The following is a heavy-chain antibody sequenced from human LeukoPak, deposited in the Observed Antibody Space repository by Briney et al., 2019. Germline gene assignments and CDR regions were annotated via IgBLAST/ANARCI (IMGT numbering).Heavy chain of an antibody. CDR2: ISAYKGNT. V-gene: IGHV1-18*01. CDR1: GYTFTSYG. D-gene: IGHD2-15*01. J-gene: IGHJ3*02. Sequence: ASVKVSCKASGYTFTSYGISWVRQAPGQGLEWMGLISAYKGNTNYAQKLQGRVTMTTDTSTSTAYMKLRSLRSDDTAVYYCARVPTTCSGGSCYPHDAFDIWGRGTMVTVSS. CDR3: ARVPTTCSGGSCYPHDAFDI.